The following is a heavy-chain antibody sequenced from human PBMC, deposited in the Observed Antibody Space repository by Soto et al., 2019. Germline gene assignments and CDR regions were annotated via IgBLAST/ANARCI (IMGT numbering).Heavy chain of an antibody. J-gene: IGHJ5*02. D-gene: IGHD4-17*01. CDR2: IYYSGST. V-gene: IGHV4-31*03. CDR1: GGSISSGGYY. Sequence: QGQLQESGPGLVKPSQTLSLTCTVSGGSISSGGYYWSWIRQHPGKGLEWIGYIYYSGSTHYNPSFTSRVTISVVTSKNQFSLKLSSVTAADTAVYYCARALTTVTVFDPWGQGTLVTVSS. CDR3: ARALTTVTVFDP.